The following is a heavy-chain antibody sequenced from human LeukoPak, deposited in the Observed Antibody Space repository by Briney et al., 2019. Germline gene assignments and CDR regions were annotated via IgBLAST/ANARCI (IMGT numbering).Heavy chain of an antibody. J-gene: IGHJ1*01. V-gene: IGHV1-2*02. CDR2: INPKSGGT. CDR1: EYTFTGYS. Sequence: GASVKVSCKAFEYTFTGYSIHWVRQAPGQGLEWMGWINPKSGGTNYAQKFQGRVTMTRDTSISTAYVELSRLRSDDTAVYFCARGDYYDSSVYYYDWGQGTLVTVSS. D-gene: IGHD3-22*01. CDR3: ARGDYYDSSVYYYD.